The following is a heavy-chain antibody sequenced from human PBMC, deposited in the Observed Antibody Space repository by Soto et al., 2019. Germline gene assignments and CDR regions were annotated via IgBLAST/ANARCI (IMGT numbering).Heavy chain of an antibody. Sequence: PGGSLRLSCAASGFTFSGSAMQWVRQASGEGLEWLGRIGSRGDSYATAYAASVKDRFTISRDDSKNTAFLQMNNLKTEDTAVYYCSRDDADWLFIWGQGALVTVSS. V-gene: IGHV3-73*01. CDR2: IGSRGDSYAT. CDR1: GFTFSGSA. J-gene: IGHJ4*02. D-gene: IGHD4-17*01. CDR3: SRDDADWLFI.